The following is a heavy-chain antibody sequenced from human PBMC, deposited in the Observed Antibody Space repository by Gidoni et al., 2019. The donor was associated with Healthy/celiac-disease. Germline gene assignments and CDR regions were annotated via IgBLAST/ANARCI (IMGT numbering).Heavy chain of an antibody. D-gene: IGHD1-26*01. V-gene: IGHV3-21*01. CDR3: ARDKGGSYYILNYYGMDV. Sequence: ELQLVESGGGLVKPGGSLPLSCSASGFTFIRYSLIWVRQAPGKGLEWVSSISSSSSYIYYADSVKGRFTISRDKDKNSLYLQMNSLRAEDTAVYYCARDKGGSYYILNYYGMDVWGQGTTVTVSS. CDR1: GFTFIRYS. CDR2: ISSSSSYI. J-gene: IGHJ6*02.